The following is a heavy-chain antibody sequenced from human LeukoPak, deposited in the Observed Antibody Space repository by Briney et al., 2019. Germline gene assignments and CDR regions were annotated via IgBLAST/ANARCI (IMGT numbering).Heavy chain of an antibody. Sequence: SETLSLTCTVSGGSISSHDWTWIRQPAGKGLEWIGRIYISGSPNYNPSLKSRVTMSVDTSKNQFSLKLTSVTAADTAVYYCARCNYYGSGSYHEGFFRFWGQGTMVTVSS. CDR1: GGSISSHD. V-gene: IGHV4-4*07. J-gene: IGHJ3*01. CDR2: IYISGSP. CDR3: ARCNYYGSGSYHEGFFRF. D-gene: IGHD3-10*01.